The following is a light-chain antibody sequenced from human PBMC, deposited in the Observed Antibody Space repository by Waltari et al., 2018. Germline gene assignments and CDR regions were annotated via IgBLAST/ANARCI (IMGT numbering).Light chain of an antibody. V-gene: IGLV2-14*01. Sequence: QSALTQPASVSGSPGQSITISCTGTSSDVGGYNYVSWYQQNPGKAPKLMIYEFSKRPSGVSNRFSGSKSGNTASLTISGLQAEDEADYSCSSYTSSSTYVFGTGTKVTVL. J-gene: IGLJ1*01. CDR1: SSDVGGYNY. CDR2: EFS. CDR3: SSYTSSSTYV.